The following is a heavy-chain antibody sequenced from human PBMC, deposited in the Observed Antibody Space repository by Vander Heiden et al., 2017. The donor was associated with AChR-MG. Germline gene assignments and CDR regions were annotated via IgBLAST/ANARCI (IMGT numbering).Heavy chain of an antibody. CDR1: GFTVSRYW. CDR2: INSDGSST. Sequence: EAQLVESGAGLLEPGGSLRPPCAASGFTVSRYWMHWGRQAPGKGLVWVSRINSDGSSTSYADSVKGRFTISRDNAKNTLYLQMNSLRAEDTAVYFCARAPTMDVWGQGTTVTVSS. V-gene: IGHV3-74*01. J-gene: IGHJ6*02. CDR3: ARAPTMDV.